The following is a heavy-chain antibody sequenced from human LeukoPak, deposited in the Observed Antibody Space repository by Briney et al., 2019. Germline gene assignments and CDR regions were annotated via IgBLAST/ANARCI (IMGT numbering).Heavy chain of an antibody. V-gene: IGHV1-18*01. CDR1: GYTFTSYG. Sequence: VASVKVSCKASGYTFTSYGISWMRQAPGQGLEWIGWISPYNGDTNYAQKSQGRATVTTDTSTSTAYMELRSLRSDDTALYYCARSNWEKTGGGFDVWGQGTMVTVSS. CDR3: ARSNWEKTGGGFDV. D-gene: IGHD2-15*01. J-gene: IGHJ3*01. CDR2: ISPYNGDT.